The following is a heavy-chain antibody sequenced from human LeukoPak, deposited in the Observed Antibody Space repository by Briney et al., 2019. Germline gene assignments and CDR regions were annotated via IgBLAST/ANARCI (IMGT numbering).Heavy chain of an antibody. Sequence: GWSVRLSCVASGFILISYGMRWVRQAPGRGLEWVSAIGGSGGSTYYADSVKARFTITRDNSKNTLYLKMKSLRAEDTAVYCCARDLSWAAFDYWGQGTLVTVSS. D-gene: IGHD2/OR15-2a*01. CDR3: ARDLSWAAFDY. CDR1: GFILISYG. CDR2: IGGSGGST. V-gene: IGHV3-23*01. J-gene: IGHJ4*02.